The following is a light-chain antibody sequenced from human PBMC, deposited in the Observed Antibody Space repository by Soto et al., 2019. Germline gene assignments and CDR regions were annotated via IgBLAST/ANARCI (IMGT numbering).Light chain of an antibody. Sequence: DIQLTQAPSFLSASAGDRVSITCRASQAISSYLAWYQQKPGRAPKLLIYAASTLQSGVPSRFSGSVSGTEFTLTITSLQPEDFATYYCQQLNSFPITVGQGTRLEIK. CDR3: QQLNSFPIT. J-gene: IGKJ5*01. CDR1: QAISSY. V-gene: IGKV1-9*01. CDR2: AAS.